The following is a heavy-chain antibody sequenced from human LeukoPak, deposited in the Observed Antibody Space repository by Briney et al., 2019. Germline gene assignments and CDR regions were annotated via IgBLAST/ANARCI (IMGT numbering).Heavy chain of an antibody. J-gene: IGHJ4*02. D-gene: IGHD5-18*01. CDR3: ARGSTWIQLWRPFDY. Sequence: GGSLRLSCAASGFTFSSYAMHWVRQAPGKGLEWVAVISYDGSNKYYADSVKGRFTISRDNSKNTLYLQINSLRAEDTAVYYCARGSTWIQLWRPFDYWGQGTLVTVSS. V-gene: IGHV3-30*04. CDR2: ISYDGSNK. CDR1: GFTFSSYA.